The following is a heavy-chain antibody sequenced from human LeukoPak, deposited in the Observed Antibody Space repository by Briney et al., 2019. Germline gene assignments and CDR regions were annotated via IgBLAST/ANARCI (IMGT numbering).Heavy chain of an antibody. D-gene: IGHD2-15*01. J-gene: IGHJ6*02. V-gene: IGHV1-69*13. Sequence: SVKVSCKASGGTFSSYAISWVRQAPGQGLEWMGGIILIFGTANYAQKFQGRVTITADESTSTAYMELSSLRSEDMAVYYCAVLTSIVVVAANYYYYGMDVWGQGTTVTVSS. CDR1: GGTFSSYA. CDR3: AVLTSIVVVAANYYYYGMDV. CDR2: IILIFGTA.